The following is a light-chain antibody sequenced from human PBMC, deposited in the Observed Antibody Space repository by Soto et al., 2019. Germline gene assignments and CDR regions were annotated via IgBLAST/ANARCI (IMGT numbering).Light chain of an antibody. CDR1: QSVSSSY. CDR3: QQYGSSRWT. V-gene: IGKV3-20*01. Sequence: EIVLTKSPGTLSLSPGERATLSCRASQSVSSSYLAWYQQKPGQAPRLLIYGASSRATGIPDRFSGSGSGTDFTLTISRLEPEDFAVYYCQQYGSSRWTFGQGNKVEIK. CDR2: GAS. J-gene: IGKJ1*01.